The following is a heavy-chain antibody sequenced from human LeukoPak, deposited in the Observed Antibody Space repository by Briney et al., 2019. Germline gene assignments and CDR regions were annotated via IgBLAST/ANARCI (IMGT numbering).Heavy chain of an antibody. J-gene: IGHJ6*03. CDR3: AREVRYCSSTSCLFNYYYYYYMDV. Sequence: GASVKVSCKASRGTFSSYAISWVRQAPGQGLEWMGGIIPIFGTANCAQKFQGRVTITADESTSTAYMELSSLRSEDTAVYYCAREVRYCSSTSCLFNYYYYYYMDVWGKGTTVTISS. V-gene: IGHV1-69*13. CDR2: IIPIFGTA. CDR1: RGTFSSYA. D-gene: IGHD2-2*01.